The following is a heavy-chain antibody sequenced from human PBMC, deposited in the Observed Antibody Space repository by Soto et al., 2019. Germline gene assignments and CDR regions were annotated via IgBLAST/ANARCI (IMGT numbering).Heavy chain of an antibody. CDR1: GFTFSSYA. D-gene: IGHD3-22*01. CDR3: AKVGLNYDSSGYYPGNFDY. V-gene: IGHV3-23*01. J-gene: IGHJ4*02. Sequence: GGSLRLSCAASGFTFSSYAMSWVRQAPGKGLEWVSAISGSGGSTYYADSVKGRFTISRDNSKNTLYLQMNSLRAEDTAVYYCAKVGLNYDSSGYYPGNFDYWGQGTLVTLSP. CDR2: ISGSGGST.